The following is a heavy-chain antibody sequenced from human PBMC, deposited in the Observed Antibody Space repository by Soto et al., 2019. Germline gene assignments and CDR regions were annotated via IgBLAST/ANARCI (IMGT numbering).Heavy chain of an antibody. V-gene: IGHV3-15*01. CDR2: INNKADGGTT. J-gene: IGHJ4*02. CDR3: TTDDPINKY. CDR1: GFTFSNAW. Sequence: AGALRLSCAASGFTFSNAWMSWVPQAPVKGLEWVGRINNKADGGTTDYAAPVIGRFTISRDDSKNTLYLQMNSLKTEDTAVYYCTTDDPINKYWGQGTLVTVSS.